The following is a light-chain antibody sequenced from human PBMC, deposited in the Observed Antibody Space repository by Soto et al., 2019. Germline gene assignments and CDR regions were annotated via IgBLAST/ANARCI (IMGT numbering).Light chain of an antibody. CDR1: QSISPD. J-gene: IGKJ4*02. CDR3: QQRSDCPLT. CDR2: DVS. Sequence: EIVLTQSPATLSLSPGERVTLSCRARQSISPDLAWYQQKPGQAPRLLIYDVSNRATGIPARFSGSGSGTDVTLTISSLEPEDFAVYYCQQRSDCPLTFGGGTKVEI. V-gene: IGKV3-11*01.